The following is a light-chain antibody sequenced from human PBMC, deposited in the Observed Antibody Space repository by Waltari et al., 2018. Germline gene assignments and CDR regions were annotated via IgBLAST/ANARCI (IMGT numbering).Light chain of an antibody. Sequence: QSALTQPASVSGSPGPSITIPRTGTTSDVGGYNYVSWYQQHPGKAPKLMIYEVSNRPSGVSNRFSGSKSGNTASLTISGLQAEDEADYYCSSYTSSSTVVFGGGTKLTVL. CDR1: TSDVGGYNY. J-gene: IGLJ2*01. V-gene: IGLV2-14*01. CDR2: EVS. CDR3: SSYTSSSTVV.